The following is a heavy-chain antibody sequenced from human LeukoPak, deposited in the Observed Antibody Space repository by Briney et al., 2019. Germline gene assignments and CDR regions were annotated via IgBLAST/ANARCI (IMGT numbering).Heavy chain of an antibody. V-gene: IGHV4-34*01. Sequence: PSETLPLTCTVSGGSISSYYWSWIRQPPGKGLEWTGEINHSGSTTYNRSLKSRVTISLDTSKNQFSLKLSSVTAADTAVYYCARTLDSRRYIVRRPYSMDVWGQGTTVTVSS. J-gene: IGHJ6*02. CDR3: ARTLDSRRYIVRRPYSMDV. D-gene: IGHD5-12*01. CDR2: INHSGST. CDR1: GGSISSYY.